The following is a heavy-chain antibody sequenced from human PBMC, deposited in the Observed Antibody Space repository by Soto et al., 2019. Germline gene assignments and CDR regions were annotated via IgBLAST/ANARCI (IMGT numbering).Heavy chain of an antibody. J-gene: IGHJ4*02. CDR3: ARDRDDYGSGNYYNRIDF. V-gene: IGHV1-69*01. Sequence: QVQLVQSGAEVKKPGSSVKVSCKAYGGIFSTYAISWLRQAPGQGLEWMGGIIPIFGTPNYAQKFQGRVTITADESTTTAYLEVTRLRADDTAVYYCARDRDDYGSGNYYNRIDFWGQGTLVTVSS. CDR1: GGIFSTYA. D-gene: IGHD3-10*01. CDR2: IIPIFGTP.